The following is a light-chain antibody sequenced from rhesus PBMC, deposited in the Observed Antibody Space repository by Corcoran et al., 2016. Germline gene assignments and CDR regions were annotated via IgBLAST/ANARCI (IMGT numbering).Light chain of an antibody. V-gene: IGKV1-74*01. CDR3: QHNYGAPPYN. CDR2: KTS. J-gene: IGKJ2*01. CDR1: ENVNNY. Sequence: DIQMTQSPSSLSASVGDRVTITCRTSENVNNYLNWYQQKAGKAPNLLIYKTSPLQSGVPSRFSGSGSGTDYTFTISSLQSEDVATYYCQHNYGAPPYNFGQGTKVEIK.